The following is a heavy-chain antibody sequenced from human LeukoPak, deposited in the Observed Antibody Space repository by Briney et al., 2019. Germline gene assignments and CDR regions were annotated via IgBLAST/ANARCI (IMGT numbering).Heavy chain of an antibody. Sequence: ASVKVSCKPSGYTFTSYDINWVRQATGQGLEWLGWMSPNNGDTGYAQKFQGRVTMTRDTSTNTAYMELSALTSEDTAVYYCARNPPRTGDFNSWGQEALVTVSS. D-gene: IGHD7-27*01. CDR2: MSPNNGDT. V-gene: IGHV1-8*01. CDR1: GYTFTSYD. J-gene: IGHJ4*02. CDR3: ARNPPRTGDFNS.